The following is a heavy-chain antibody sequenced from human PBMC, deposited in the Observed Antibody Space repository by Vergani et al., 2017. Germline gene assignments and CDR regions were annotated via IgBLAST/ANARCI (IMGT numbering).Heavy chain of an antibody. J-gene: IGHJ6*03. D-gene: IGHD3-3*01. Sequence: QVQLVQSGAEVKKPGASVKVSCKASGYTFTSYAMHWVRQAPGQRLEWMGWINAGNGNTKYSQKFQGRVTITRDTSASTAYMELGSLRSEDTAVYYCARDRAGEAYYDFWSGYYTAGGICYYMDVWGKGTTVTVSS. CDR2: INAGNGNT. V-gene: IGHV1-3*01. CDR1: GYTFTSYA. CDR3: ARDRAGEAYYDFWSGYYTAGGICYYMDV.